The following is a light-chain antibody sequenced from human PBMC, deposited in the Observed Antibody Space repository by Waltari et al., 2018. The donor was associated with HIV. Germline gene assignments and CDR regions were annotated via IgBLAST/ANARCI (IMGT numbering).Light chain of an antibody. CDR2: EVR. CDR1: GSDVGGYNY. Sequence: QSALTQPASVSGSPGQSITISCTGTGSDVGGYNYVSWYQQRPGAAPKLLIYEVRNRPSGISSRFSGSKSGNTASLTISGLQAEDEADYYCSSYGGRNNRVLFGGGTRLTVL. J-gene: IGLJ3*02. CDR3: SSYGGRNNRVL. V-gene: IGLV2-14*01.